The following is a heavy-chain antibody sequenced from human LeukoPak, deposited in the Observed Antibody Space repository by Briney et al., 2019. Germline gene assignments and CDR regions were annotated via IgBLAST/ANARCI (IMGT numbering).Heavy chain of an antibody. V-gene: IGHV3-23*01. CDR3: ANDPTRAVAGTWDYFDY. D-gene: IGHD6-19*01. J-gene: IGHJ4*02. Sequence: GGSLRLSCEVSGFTFSNFAMSWVRQAPGKGLEWISAISDSAAKTYYADSVKGRFTISRDNAKNTLYLQMNSLRAEDTAVYYCANDPTRAVAGTWDYFDYWGQGTLVTVSS. CDR1: GFTFSNFA. CDR2: ISDSAAKT.